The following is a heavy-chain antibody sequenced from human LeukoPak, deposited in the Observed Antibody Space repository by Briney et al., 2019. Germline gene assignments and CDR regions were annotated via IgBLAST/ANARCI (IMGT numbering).Heavy chain of an antibody. Sequence: PSETLSLTCTVSGGSISSGSYYWSWIRQPPGKGLEWIGYISYTGSTNYNPSLKSRVSLSVDTSKNQFSLELSSVTAADTAVYYCATYRTSFIYWYFDLWGRGTLVTVSS. CDR3: ATYRTSFIYWYFDL. D-gene: IGHD2-2*01. J-gene: IGHJ2*01. V-gene: IGHV4-61*01. CDR1: GGSISSGSYY. CDR2: ISYTGST.